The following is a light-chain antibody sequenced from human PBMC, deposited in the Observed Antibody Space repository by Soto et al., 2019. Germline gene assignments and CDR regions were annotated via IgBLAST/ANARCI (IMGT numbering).Light chain of an antibody. CDR2: GNS. J-gene: IGLJ2*01. Sequence: QYVLTQPPSVSGAPGQRVTISCTGSSSNIGAGYDVHWYQQLPGTAPKLLIYGNSNRPSGVPDRFSGSKSGTSASLAITGLQAEDEADYYCQSYDSSLSGSVVFGGGTKVTV. V-gene: IGLV1-40*01. CDR1: SSNIGAGYD. CDR3: QSYDSSLSGSVV.